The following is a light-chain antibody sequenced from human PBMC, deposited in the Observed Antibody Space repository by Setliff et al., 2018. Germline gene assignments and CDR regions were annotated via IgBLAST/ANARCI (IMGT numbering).Light chain of an antibody. Sequence: QSALTQPASVSGSPGQSIAVSCTGSGSDVGAYKFVSWYQQRPGTAPRLMIYDVSNRPSGVSDRFSGSQSGNTASLTISGLQAEDEADYYCCSYTGTSTPCVFGTGTKVTVL. CDR2: DVS. J-gene: IGLJ1*01. CDR1: GSDVGAYKF. V-gene: IGLV2-14*01. CDR3: CSYTGTSTPCV.